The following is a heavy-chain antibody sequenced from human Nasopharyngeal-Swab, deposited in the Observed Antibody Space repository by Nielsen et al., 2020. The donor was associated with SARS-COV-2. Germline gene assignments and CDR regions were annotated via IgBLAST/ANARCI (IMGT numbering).Heavy chain of an antibody. Sequence: ASVKVSCKASGYTFTSYAMHWVRQAPGQRLEWMGWINAGNGNTKYSQKFQGRVTITRDTSASTAYMELSSLRSEDTAVYYCARDPLPYGDYVSHEYFQHWGQGTLVTVSS. CDR2: INAGNGNT. V-gene: IGHV1-3*01. CDR1: GYTFTSYA. CDR3: ARDPLPYGDYVSHEYFQH. D-gene: IGHD4-17*01. J-gene: IGHJ1*01.